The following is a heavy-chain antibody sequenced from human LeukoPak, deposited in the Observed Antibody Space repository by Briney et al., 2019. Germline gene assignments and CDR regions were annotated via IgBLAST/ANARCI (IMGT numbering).Heavy chain of an antibody. D-gene: IGHD2-2*01. CDR2: INPNSGGT. CDR3: ASQYCSSTSCYLTFDY. Sequence: GASVKVSCKASGYTFTGYYMHWVRQAPGQGLEWMGWINPNSGGTNYAQKFQGRVTMTRDTSISTAYMELSRLRSDDTAVYYCASQYCSSTSCYLTFDYWSQGTLVTVSS. V-gene: IGHV1-2*02. CDR1: GYTFTGYY. J-gene: IGHJ4*02.